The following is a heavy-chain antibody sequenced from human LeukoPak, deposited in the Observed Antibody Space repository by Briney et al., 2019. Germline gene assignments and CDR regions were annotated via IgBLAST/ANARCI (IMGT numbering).Heavy chain of an antibody. CDR1: GFTFSSYA. D-gene: IGHD3-22*01. Sequence: PGGSLRLSCAASGFTFSSYAMHWVRQAPGKGLEWVAVISYDGSNKYYADSVKGRFTISRDNAKNSLYLQMNSLRAEDTAVYYCAREYYYDSTWFDPWGQGTLVTVSS. CDR2: ISYDGSNK. J-gene: IGHJ5*02. CDR3: AREYYYDSTWFDP. V-gene: IGHV3-30-3*01.